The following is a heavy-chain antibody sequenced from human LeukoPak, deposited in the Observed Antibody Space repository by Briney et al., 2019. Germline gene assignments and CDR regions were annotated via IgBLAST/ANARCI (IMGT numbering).Heavy chain of an antibody. Sequence: SETLSLTCTVSGGSISSSSYYWGWIRQPPGKGLEWIGSIYYSGSTYYNPSLKSRVTTSVDTSKNQFSLKLSSVTAADTAVYYCARESGSGPSWFDPWGQGTLVTVSS. V-gene: IGHV4-39*07. D-gene: IGHD6-19*01. CDR2: IYYSGST. CDR3: ARESGSGPSWFDP. J-gene: IGHJ5*02. CDR1: GGSISSSSYY.